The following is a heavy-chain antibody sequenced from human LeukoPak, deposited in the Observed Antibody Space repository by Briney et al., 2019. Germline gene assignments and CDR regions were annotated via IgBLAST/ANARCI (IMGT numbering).Heavy chain of an antibody. J-gene: IGHJ5*02. D-gene: IGHD3-3*01. CDR2: ITGSGART. Sequence: GGSLRLSCAASGSTFSSYAMTWVRQAPGKGLEWVSAITGSGARTFYADPVKGRFTVSRDNAKNTLYLQMNSLSAEDAAVYYCARDFRSDFPNWFDPWGRGALVTVSS. CDR1: GSTFSSYA. V-gene: IGHV3-23*01. CDR3: ARDFRSDFPNWFDP.